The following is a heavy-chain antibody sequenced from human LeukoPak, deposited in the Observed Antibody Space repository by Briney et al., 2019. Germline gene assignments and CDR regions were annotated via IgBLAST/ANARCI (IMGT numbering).Heavy chain of an antibody. CDR1: GFTFSSYE. D-gene: IGHD2-2*01. J-gene: IGHJ4*02. V-gene: IGHV3-48*03. CDR3: ARGISTSYPRHFDY. CDR2: IRSIVTSI. Sequence: PGGSLRLSCAASGFTFSSYEMNWVRQAPGKGLEWVSLIRSIVTSIDYVDSVKGRFTISRDNAKNSLYLQMDSLRAEDTAVYYCARGISTSYPRHFDYWGQGILVTVSS.